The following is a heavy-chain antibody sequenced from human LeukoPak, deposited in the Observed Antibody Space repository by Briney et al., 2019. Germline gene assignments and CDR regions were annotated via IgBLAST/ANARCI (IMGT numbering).Heavy chain of an antibody. V-gene: IGHV4-59*01. CDR3: ARGDDFWSGYWVPEYFQH. J-gene: IGHJ1*01. D-gene: IGHD3-3*01. CDR2: IYYSGST. Sequence: TETLSLTCTVSGGSISSYYWSWIRQPPGKGLEWIGYIYYSGSTNYNPFLKSRVTISVDTSKNQFSLKLSSVTAADTAVYYCARGDDFWSGYWVPEYFQHWGQGTLVTVSS. CDR1: GGSISSYY.